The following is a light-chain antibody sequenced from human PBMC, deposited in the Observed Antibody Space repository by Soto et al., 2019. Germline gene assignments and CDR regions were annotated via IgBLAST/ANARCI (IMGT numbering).Light chain of an antibody. CDR3: QQYIDWPPYT. V-gene: IGKV3D-15*01. CDR2: AAS. Sequence: EIVMTQSPAALSLSPGERATLSCRASQTVSRSLAWYQQKPGQAPRLLIYAASTRATGIPDRFSGSGSGTDFTPTISGLQSEDFAVYYCQQYIDWPPYTFGQGTKLEIK. CDR1: QTVSRS. J-gene: IGKJ2*01.